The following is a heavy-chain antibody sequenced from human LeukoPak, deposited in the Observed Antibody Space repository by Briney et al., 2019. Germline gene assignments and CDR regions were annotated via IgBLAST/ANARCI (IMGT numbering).Heavy chain of an antibody. CDR1: GYSISSGYY. CDR3: ARGGAWREMATIHYYYYGMDV. CDR2: IYHSGST. J-gene: IGHJ6*02. V-gene: IGHV4-38-2*02. Sequence: SETLSLTCTVSGYSISSGYYWGWIRQPPGKGLEWIGSIYHSGSTYYNPSLKSRVTISVDTSKNQFSLKLSSVTAADTAVYYCARGGAWREMATIHYYYYGMDVWGQGTTVTVSS. D-gene: IGHD5-24*01.